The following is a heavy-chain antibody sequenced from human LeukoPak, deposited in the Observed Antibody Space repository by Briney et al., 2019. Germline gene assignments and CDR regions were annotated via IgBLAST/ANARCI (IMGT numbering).Heavy chain of an antibody. D-gene: IGHD1-1*01. CDR2: SNPAGTNI. CDR1: GFSFSTYW. V-gene: IGHV3-74*01. CDR3: AKDIAGTVGGNYFDY. Sequence: GGSLRLSCAASGFSFSTYWMNWVRQVPGKGLECVSRSNPAGTNIYYADSVKGRFTISRDNAKNSLYLQMNSLRAEDTALYYCAKDIAGTVGGNYFDYWGQGTLVTVSS. J-gene: IGHJ4*02.